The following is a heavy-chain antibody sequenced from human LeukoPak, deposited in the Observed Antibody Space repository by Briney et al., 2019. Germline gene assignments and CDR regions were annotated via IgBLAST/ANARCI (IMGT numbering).Heavy chain of an antibody. Sequence: ASVKVSCKASGYTFTGYYMHWVRQAPGQGLEWTGRINPNSGGTNYAQKFQGRVTMTRDTSISTAYMELSRLRSDDTAVYYCALLVAMAVRTDLQNWGQGTLVTVSS. V-gene: IGHV1-2*06. CDR3: ALLVAMAVRTDLQN. CDR1: GYTFTGYY. CDR2: INPNSGGT. J-gene: IGHJ4*02. D-gene: IGHD2-15*01.